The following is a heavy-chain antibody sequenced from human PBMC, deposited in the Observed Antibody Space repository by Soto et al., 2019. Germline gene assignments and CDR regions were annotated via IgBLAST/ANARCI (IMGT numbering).Heavy chain of an antibody. D-gene: IGHD6-13*01. Sequence: QVQLVQSGAEVRKSGASVRVSCKASGYTFNDYGISWVRQAPGQGLEWMGWISGYNGITRYAQKFQGRLTVTTAASTGTAYMELGSLNSDHPAVYYCARDPGSTTTCRICYYYGLHVWGQGTTVTVSS. CDR3: ARDPGSTTTCRICYYYGLHV. V-gene: IGHV1-18*04. CDR2: ISGYNGIT. CDR1: GYTFNDYG. J-gene: IGHJ6*02.